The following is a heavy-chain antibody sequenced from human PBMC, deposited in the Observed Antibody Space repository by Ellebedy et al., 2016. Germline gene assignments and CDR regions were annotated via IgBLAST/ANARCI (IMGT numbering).Heavy chain of an antibody. CDR1: GYTLTELS. D-gene: IGHD6-13*01. V-gene: IGHV1-24*01. Sequence: ASVKVSCXVSGYTLTELSMHWVRQAPGKGLEWMGGFDPEDGETIYAQKFQGRVTMTEDTSTDTAYMELSSLRSEDTAVYYCATDFHRAAYSSSWYLFDYWGQGTLVTVSS. CDR3: ATDFHRAAYSSSWYLFDY. J-gene: IGHJ4*02. CDR2: FDPEDGET.